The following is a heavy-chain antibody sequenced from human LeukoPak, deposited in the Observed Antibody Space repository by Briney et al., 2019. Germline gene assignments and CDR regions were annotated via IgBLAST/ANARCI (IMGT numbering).Heavy chain of an antibody. D-gene: IGHD3-16*01. CDR1: GFTFSSYA. J-gene: IGHJ3*02. CDR2: ISYDGSNK. V-gene: IGHV3-30*04. CDR3: ARDPGGGIVDDAFDI. Sequence: GGSLRLSCAASGFTFSSYAMHWVRQAPGKGLEWVAVISYDGSNKYYADSVKGRFTISRDNSKNTLYLQMNSLRTEDTAVYYCARDPGGGIVDDAFDIWGQGTMVIVSS.